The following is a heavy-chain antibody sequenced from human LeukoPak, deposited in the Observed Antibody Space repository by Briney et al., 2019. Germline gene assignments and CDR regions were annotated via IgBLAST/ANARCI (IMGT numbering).Heavy chain of an antibody. CDR2: INPNSGGT. D-gene: IGHD3-3*01. CDR3: ARDPDFWSGYYTLNYYYYGMDV. CDR1: GYTFTGYY. J-gene: IGHJ6*02. V-gene: IGHV1-2*02. Sequence: GASVKVSCKASGYTFTGYYMHWVRQAPGQGLEWMGWINPNSGGTNYAQKLQGRVTMTTDTSTSTAYMELRSLRSDDTAVYYCARDPDFWSGYYTLNYYYYGMDVWGQGTTVTVSS.